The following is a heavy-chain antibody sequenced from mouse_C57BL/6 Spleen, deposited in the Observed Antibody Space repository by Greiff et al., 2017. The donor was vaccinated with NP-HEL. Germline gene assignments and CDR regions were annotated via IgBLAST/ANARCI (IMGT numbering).Heavy chain of an antibody. D-gene: IGHD1-1*01. Sequence: VKLMESGPGLVQPSQSLSITCTVSGFSLTSYGVHWVRQSPGKGLEWLGVIWSGGSTDYNAAFISRLSISKDNSKSQVFFKMNSLQADDTAIYYCARGVYYYGSSKNAMDYWGQGTSVTVSS. CDR1: GFSLTSYG. CDR3: ARGVYYYGSSKNAMDY. J-gene: IGHJ4*01. CDR2: IWSGGST. V-gene: IGHV2-2*01.